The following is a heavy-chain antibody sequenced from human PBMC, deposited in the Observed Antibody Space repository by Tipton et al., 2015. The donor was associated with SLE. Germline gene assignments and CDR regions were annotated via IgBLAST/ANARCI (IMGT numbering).Heavy chain of an antibody. D-gene: IGHD2-15*01. J-gene: IGHJ4*02. CDR3: AREYCSGDRCYFDY. CDR2: INPSGGST. Sequence: QLVQSGAEVKKPGASVKVSCKASGYSFTKYYMHWVRQAPGQGLEWMGIINPSGGSTTYAQRFQGRVTMTRDTSTSTVYMEVTRLISEDTAVYYCAREYCSGDRCYFDYWGQGTLVTVSS. V-gene: IGHV1-46*01. CDR1: GYSFTKYY.